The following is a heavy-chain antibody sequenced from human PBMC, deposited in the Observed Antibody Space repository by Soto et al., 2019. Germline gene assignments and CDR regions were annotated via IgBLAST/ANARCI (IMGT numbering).Heavy chain of an antibody. CDR3: ARVERGTATTVVDAFDI. CDR2: MSHSGGN. CDR1: GGFVSSGNYY. D-gene: IGHD1-1*01. J-gene: IGHJ3*02. Sequence: QEQLQQWGAGLLKPSETLSLTCAVYGGFVSSGNYYWSWIRQPPGKGLEGIGEMSHSGGNHFNPSLKSRVTISVDTSKNPFSLKMSSVTAADTALYYCARVERGTATTVVDAFDIWGPGTMVTVSS. V-gene: IGHV4-34*01.